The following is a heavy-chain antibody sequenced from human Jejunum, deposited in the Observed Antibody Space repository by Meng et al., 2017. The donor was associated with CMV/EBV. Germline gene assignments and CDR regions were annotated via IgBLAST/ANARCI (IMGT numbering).Heavy chain of an antibody. J-gene: IGHJ4*02. CDR2: IYSDDSLT. CDR3: AKDLRSYSNDY. CDR1: GFSLSTYA. V-gene: IGHV3-23*03. Sequence: LSWAASGFSLSTYAMSWVRQAPGEGLEWVSIIYSDDSLTFYADSVKGRFIISRDNSKNTLYLEMNNLRAEDTAVYFCAKDLRSYSNDYWGQGTLVTVSS. D-gene: IGHD4-11*01.